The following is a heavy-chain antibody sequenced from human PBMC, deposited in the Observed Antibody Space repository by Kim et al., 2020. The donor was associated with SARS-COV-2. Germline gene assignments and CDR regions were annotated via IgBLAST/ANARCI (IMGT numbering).Heavy chain of an antibody. CDR3: ARDGAYYYDSSGQGWFDP. CDR2: IWYDGSNK. Sequence: GGSLRLSCAASGFTFSSYGMHWVRQAPGKGLEWVAVIWYDGSNKYYADSVKGRFTISRDNSKNTLYLQMNSLRAEDTAVYYCARDGAYYYDSSGQGWFDPWGQGTLVTVSS. J-gene: IGHJ5*02. D-gene: IGHD3-22*01. CDR1: GFTFSSYG. V-gene: IGHV3-33*01.